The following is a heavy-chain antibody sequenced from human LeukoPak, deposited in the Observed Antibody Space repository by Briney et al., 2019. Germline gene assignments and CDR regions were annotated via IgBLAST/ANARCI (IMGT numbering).Heavy chain of an antibody. CDR2: INHSGST. J-gene: IGHJ6*03. CDR3: ARQSSYSSSWYYYYYYMDV. V-gene: IGHV4-34*01. Sequence: SETLSLTCAVYGGSFSGYYWSWICQPPGKGLEWIGEINHSGSTNYNPSLKSRVTISVDTSKNQFSLKLSSVTAADTAVYYCARQSSYSSSWYYYYYYMDVWGKGTTVTISS. CDR1: GGSFSGYY. D-gene: IGHD6-13*01.